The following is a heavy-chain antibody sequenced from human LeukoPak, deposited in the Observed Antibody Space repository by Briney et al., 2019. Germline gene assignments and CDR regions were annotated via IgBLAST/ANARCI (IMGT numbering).Heavy chain of an antibody. D-gene: IGHD2-21*02. J-gene: IGHJ1*01. CDR2: ISAYNGNT. Sequence: ASVKVSCTASGYTFTSYGISWVRQAPGQGLEWMGWISAYNGNTNYAQKLQGRVTMTTDTSTSTAYMELRSLRSDDTAVYYCARVWGGGDIEYFQHWGQGTLVTVSS. V-gene: IGHV1-18*01. CDR3: ARVWGGGDIEYFQH. CDR1: GYTFTSYG.